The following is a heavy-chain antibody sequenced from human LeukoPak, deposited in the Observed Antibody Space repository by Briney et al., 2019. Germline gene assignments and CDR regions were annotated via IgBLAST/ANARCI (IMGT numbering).Heavy chain of an antibody. CDR3: ARGRKNSGSFDY. CDR1: GYTFPSYF. Sequence: ASVKVSCKASGYTFPSYFMHWVRQAPGQGLEWMGIINPTGGSTTYAQKFQGRVTMTRDTSTSTVYMELSSLRSDDTAVYYCARGRKNSGSFDYWGQGTLVTVSS. V-gene: IGHV1-46*01. D-gene: IGHD1-26*01. J-gene: IGHJ4*02. CDR2: INPTGGST.